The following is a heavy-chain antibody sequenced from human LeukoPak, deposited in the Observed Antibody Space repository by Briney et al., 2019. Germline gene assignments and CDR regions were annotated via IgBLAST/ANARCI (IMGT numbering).Heavy chain of an antibody. CDR1: GFPFSSYW. CDR2: IKQDGSEK. CDR3: ATDLQPFDY. Sequence: PGGSLRLSCAASGFPFSSYWMTWVRQAPGKGLEWVANIKQDGSEKYFVDSVKGRFTISRDNANNSLYLQMNTLRAEDTAVYYCATDLQPFDYWGQGTLVTVSS. D-gene: IGHD2-2*01. V-gene: IGHV3-7*04. J-gene: IGHJ4*02.